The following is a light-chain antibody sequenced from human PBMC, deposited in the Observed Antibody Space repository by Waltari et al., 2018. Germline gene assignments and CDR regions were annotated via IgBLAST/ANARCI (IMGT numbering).Light chain of an antibody. Sequence: DIVMTQSPDSLAVSLGERATIHCKSSQSILYSSNNKNYLAWYQQKPGQPPKLLIYWASTRESGVPDRFSGSGSGTDFTLTISSLQAEDVAVYYCQQNYNIPYTFGQGTKLEIK. CDR1: QSILYSSNNKNY. V-gene: IGKV4-1*01. CDR3: QQNYNIPYT. CDR2: WAS. J-gene: IGKJ2*01.